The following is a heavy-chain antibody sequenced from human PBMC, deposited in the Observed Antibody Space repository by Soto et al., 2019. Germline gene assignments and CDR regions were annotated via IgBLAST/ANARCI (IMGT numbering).Heavy chain of an antibody. CDR3: ARDHKTAWFSP. V-gene: IGHV1-18*01. CDR1: GYTFTSYG. J-gene: IGHJ5*02. CDR2: ISAYNGNT. Sequence: QVQLVQSGAEVKKPGASVKVSCKASGYTFTSYGISWVRQAPGQGLEWMGWISAYNGNTNYAQKLQGRVTMPTDASTRTAYMELRSLSSDATSVYYCARDHKTAWFSPRGQGTLVTVGS. D-gene: IGHD2-21*02.